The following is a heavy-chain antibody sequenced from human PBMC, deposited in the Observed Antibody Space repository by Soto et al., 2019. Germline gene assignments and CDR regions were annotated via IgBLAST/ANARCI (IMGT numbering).Heavy chain of an antibody. J-gene: IGHJ4*02. V-gene: IGHV1-69*01. CDR2: IIPIFGTA. CDR1: GGTFSSYA. Sequence: QVQLVQSGAEVKKPGSSVKVSCKASGGTFSSYAISWVRQAPGQGREWMGGIIPIFGTANYAQKFQGRVTITADESTSTAYMELRSLRSGDRAVYYCVRGYYGSGSYLGIDYWGQGTLVTVSS. D-gene: IGHD3-10*01. CDR3: VRGYYGSGSYLGIDY.